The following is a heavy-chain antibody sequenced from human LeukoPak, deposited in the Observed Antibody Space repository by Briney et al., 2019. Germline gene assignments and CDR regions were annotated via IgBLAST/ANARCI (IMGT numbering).Heavy chain of an antibody. CDR3: AREESGGYFDY. J-gene: IGHJ4*02. CDR1: GYTFTIYY. V-gene: IGHV1-46*01. CDR2: INPSGTNT. Sequence: GASVKVSCKASGYTFTIYYMHWVRQAPGQGLEWMGLINPSGTNTNYAQKFRGRVTMTRDTSTSTVYMDLSSLRSEDTAMYFCAREESGGYFDYWGQGTLVTVSS. D-gene: IGHD2-8*02.